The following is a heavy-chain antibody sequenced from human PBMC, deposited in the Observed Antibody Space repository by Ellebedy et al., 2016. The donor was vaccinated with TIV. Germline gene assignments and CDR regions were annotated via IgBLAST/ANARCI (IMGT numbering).Heavy chain of an antibody. CDR3: AEDLDSGYDSAYGMDV. CDR1: GFIFSNYG. J-gene: IGHJ6*02. D-gene: IGHD5-12*01. CDR2: IRYDGSNN. Sequence: GESLKISCAASGFIFSNYGMHWVRQTPGKGLEWVAFIRYDGSNNYDADSVMGRFTISRDNSKNTLYLQMDSLRAEDTAVYYCAEDLDSGYDSAYGMDVWGQGTTVTVSS. V-gene: IGHV3-30*02.